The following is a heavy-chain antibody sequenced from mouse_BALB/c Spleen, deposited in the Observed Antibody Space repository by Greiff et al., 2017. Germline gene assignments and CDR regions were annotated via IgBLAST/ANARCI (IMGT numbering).Heavy chain of an antibody. D-gene: IGHD4-1*01. V-gene: IGHV5-6-2*01. CDR1: GFTFSSYY. CDR2: INSNGGST. CDR3: ARRDWDYAMDY. J-gene: IGHJ4*01. Sequence: EVQVVESGGGLVKLGGSLKLSCAASGFTFSSYYMSWVRQTPEKRLELVAAINSNGGSTYYPDTVKGRFTISRDNAKNTLYLQMSSLKSEDTALYYCARRDWDYAMDYWGQGTSVTVSS.